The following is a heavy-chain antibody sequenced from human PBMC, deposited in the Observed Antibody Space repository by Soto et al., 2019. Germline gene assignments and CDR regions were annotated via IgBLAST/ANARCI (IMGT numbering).Heavy chain of an antibody. CDR2: IYYSGST. J-gene: IGHJ3*02. Sequence: SETLSLTCTVSGGSISSSSYYWGWIRQPPGKGLEWIGSIYYSGSTYYNPSLKSRVTISVDTSKNQFSLKLSSVTAADTAVYYCAGTTVTDYDIGAFDIWGQGTMVTV. V-gene: IGHV4-39*01. CDR1: GGSISSSSYY. D-gene: IGHD4-17*01. CDR3: AGTTVTDYDIGAFDI.